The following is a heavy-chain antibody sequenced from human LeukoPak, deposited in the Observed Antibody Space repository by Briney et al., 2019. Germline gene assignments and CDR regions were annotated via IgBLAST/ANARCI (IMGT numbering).Heavy chain of an antibody. V-gene: IGHV4-59*01. D-gene: IGHD6-13*01. CDR2: IYYTGST. J-gene: IGHJ4*02. Sequence: NSSETLSLTCTVSGGSISSYYWSWIRQPPGKGLEWIGYIYYTGSTDYNPSLKSRVAISVDTSKNQFSLKLSSVTAADTAVYYCARGSKAAPGTFDYWGQGTLVTVSS. CDR1: GGSISSYY. CDR3: ARGSKAAPGTFDY.